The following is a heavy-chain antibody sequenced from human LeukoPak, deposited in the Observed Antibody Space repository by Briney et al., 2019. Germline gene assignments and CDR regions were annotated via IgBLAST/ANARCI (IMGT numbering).Heavy chain of an antibody. CDR1: GFTFSSYG. D-gene: IGHD1-26*01. CDR3: AGPEGSGSHA. Sequence: VQPGRSLRLSCAASGFTFSSYGMHWVRQAPGKGLEWVAVIWYDGSNKYYADSVKGRFAISRDNSKNSLYLEMNSLRAEDTAVYYCAGPEGSGSHAWGQGTLVTVSS. V-gene: IGHV3-33*03. CDR2: IWYDGSNK. J-gene: IGHJ5*02.